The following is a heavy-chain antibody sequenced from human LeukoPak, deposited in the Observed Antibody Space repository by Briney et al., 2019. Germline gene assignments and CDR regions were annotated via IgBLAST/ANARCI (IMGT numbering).Heavy chain of an antibody. CDR1: GGSFSGYY. J-gene: IGHJ4*02. CDR3: ARGVKNVDRPRARLVVITGFDY. CDR2: INHSGST. V-gene: IGHV4-34*01. D-gene: IGHD3-22*01. Sequence: PSEPLSLTCAVYGGSFSGYYWSWIRQPPGKGLEWIGEINHSGSTNYNPSLKSRVTISVDTSKNQFSLKLSSVTAADTAVYYCARGVKNVDRPRARLVVITGFDYWGQGTLVTVSS.